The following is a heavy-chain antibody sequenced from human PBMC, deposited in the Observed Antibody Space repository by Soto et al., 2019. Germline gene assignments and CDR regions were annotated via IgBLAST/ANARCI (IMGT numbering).Heavy chain of an antibody. CDR1: GDSVTSNVW. CDR2: AYHNGLT. D-gene: IGHD6-19*01. V-gene: IGHV4-4*02. Sequence: SETLSLTCTVSGDSVTSNVWWSWVRQPPGKGLEWIGEAYHNGLTDYNPSLKSRVTMSVDTTKNEFSLKLTSLTAADTAIYYCARDAAVPGESDRFDYWGQG. CDR3: ARDAAVPGESDRFDY. J-gene: IGHJ4*02.